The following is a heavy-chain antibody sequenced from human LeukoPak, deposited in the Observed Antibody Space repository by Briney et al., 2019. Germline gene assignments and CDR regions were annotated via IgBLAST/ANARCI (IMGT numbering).Heavy chain of an antibody. J-gene: IGHJ4*02. Sequence: SETLSLTCAVYGGSFSGYYWSWIRQPPGKGLEWIGEINHSGSTNYNPSLKGRVTISVDTSKNQFSLKLSSVTAADTAVYYCASASNRYIFDYWGQGALVTVSS. D-gene: IGHD1-14*01. V-gene: IGHV4-34*01. CDR3: ASASNRYIFDY. CDR2: INHSGST. CDR1: GGSFSGYY.